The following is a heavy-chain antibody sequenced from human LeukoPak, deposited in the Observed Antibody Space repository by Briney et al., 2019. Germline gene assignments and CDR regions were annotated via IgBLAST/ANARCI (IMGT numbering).Heavy chain of an antibody. CDR2: INPNTGGT. V-gene: IGHV1-2*02. D-gene: IGHD2-15*01. CDR3: VRVAVAAIDWFDL. Sequence: EASVKVSCKASGYTFTAYYIHWVRRAPGQGLEWMGWINPNTGGTNYKQKFQGRVTMTRDTSISTAYMELSRLRSDDTAVYYCVRVAVAAIDWFDLWGQGTLVTVSS. J-gene: IGHJ5*02. CDR1: GYTFTAYY.